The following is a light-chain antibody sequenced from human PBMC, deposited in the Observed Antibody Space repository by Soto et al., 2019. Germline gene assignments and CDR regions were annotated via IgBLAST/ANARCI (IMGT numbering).Light chain of an antibody. V-gene: IGLV1-40*01. CDR2: GNT. CDR1: SSNIGSTYD. Sequence: QCVLTQPHSVSGAPVQRVTISCTGSSSNIGSTYDVQWYQQLPGTAPKLLIHGNTDRPSGVPDRFSGSKSGTSASLAITGLQADDEADYYCQSYDDSMSVHYVFGTGTKVTVL. J-gene: IGLJ1*01. CDR3: QSYDDSMSVHYV.